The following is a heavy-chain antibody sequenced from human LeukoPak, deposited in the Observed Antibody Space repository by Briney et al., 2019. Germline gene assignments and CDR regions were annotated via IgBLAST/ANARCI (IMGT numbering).Heavy chain of an antibody. J-gene: IGHJ4*02. D-gene: IGHD3-22*01. CDR1: GFTFSDYY. CDR3: ARERVDSSGYYGGFDY. CDR2: IKQDGSEK. V-gene: IGHV3-7*01. Sequence: GGSLRLSCAASGFTFSDYYMSWIRQAPGKGLEWVANIKQDGSEKYYVDSVKGRFTISRDNAKNSLYLQMNSLRAEDTALYYCARERVDSSGYYGGFDYWGQGTLVTVSS.